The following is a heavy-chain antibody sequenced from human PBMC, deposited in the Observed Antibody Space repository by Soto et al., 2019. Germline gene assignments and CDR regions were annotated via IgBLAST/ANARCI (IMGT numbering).Heavy chain of an antibody. Sequence: PGGSLRLSCAASGFTFSRYAMSWVRQAPGKGLEWVSAISGSGGSTYYADSVKGRFTISRDNSKNTLYLQMNSLRAEDTAVYYCAKDLRTTDYYDSSGPDYWGQGTQVTVSS. CDR3: AKDLRTTDYYDSSGPDY. CDR1: GFTFSRYA. D-gene: IGHD3-22*01. CDR2: ISGSGGST. J-gene: IGHJ4*02. V-gene: IGHV3-23*01.